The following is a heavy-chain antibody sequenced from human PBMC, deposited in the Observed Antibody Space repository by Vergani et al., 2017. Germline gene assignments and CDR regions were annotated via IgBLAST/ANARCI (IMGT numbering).Heavy chain of an antibody. J-gene: IGHJ6*02. CDR2: ISGSGGNT. Sequence: EVQLLESGGGLVQPGGSLRLSCGASGFTFSSYAMTCVRQAPGKGLEWGSAISGSGGNTFYTDSVKGRFTISRDNSKDTLYLQMNSLRVEDTAIYYCAKARDPNCKGGNCYSYYYGLDLWGQGTTVTVSS. CDR1: GFTFSSYA. CDR3: AKARDPNCKGGNCYSYYYGLDL. V-gene: IGHV3-23*01. D-gene: IGHD2-15*01.